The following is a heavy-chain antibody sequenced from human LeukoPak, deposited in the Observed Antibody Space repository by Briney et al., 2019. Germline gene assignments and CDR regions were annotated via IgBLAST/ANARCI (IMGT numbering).Heavy chain of an antibody. Sequence: SETLSLTCGVYGGSFSGYYRSWIRQPPGKGLEWIGEISHSGRTNYNPSLKSRVTISVDTSKNQLSLKLSSVTAADTAVYYCARATYYDFWSGYELDYWGQGTLVTVSS. D-gene: IGHD3-3*01. J-gene: IGHJ4*02. CDR3: ARATYYDFWSGYELDY. CDR2: ISHSGRT. V-gene: IGHV4-34*01. CDR1: GGSFSGYY.